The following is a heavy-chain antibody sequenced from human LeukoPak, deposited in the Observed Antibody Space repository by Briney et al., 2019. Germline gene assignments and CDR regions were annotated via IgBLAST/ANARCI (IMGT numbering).Heavy chain of an antibody. Sequence: QPGGSLRLSCAASGFTFSSYAMSWVRQAPGKGLEWVSAISGSGGSTYYADSVKGRFTISRDNSKNTLYLQMNSLRAEDTAVYYCGSSTAHYYNYGMDVWGQGATVTVSS. CDR3: GSSTAHYYNYGMDV. D-gene: IGHD2-21*02. CDR1: GFTFSSYA. V-gene: IGHV3-23*01. J-gene: IGHJ6*02. CDR2: ISGSGGST.